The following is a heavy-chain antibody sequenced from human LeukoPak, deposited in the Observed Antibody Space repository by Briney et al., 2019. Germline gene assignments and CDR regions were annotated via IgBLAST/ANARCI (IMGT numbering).Heavy chain of an antibody. V-gene: IGHV4-30-4*01. CDR3: ARSYHYDSRIEP. CDR2: MYYNRIT. J-gene: IGHJ5*02. CDR1: GGSKSSGDYF. D-gene: IGHD3-22*01. Sequence: SETLTLTCTVSGGSKSSGDYFWSWIRQPPGKGLVWISCMYYNRITYYNSARKSRVTMSADTSKNQLSMELSAGPTDGTAVFYCARSYHYDSRIEPWGEGILVTVSS.